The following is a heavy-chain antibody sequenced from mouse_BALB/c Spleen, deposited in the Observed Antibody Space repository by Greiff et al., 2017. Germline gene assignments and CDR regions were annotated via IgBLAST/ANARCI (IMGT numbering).Heavy chain of an antibody. V-gene: IGHV5-17*02. J-gene: IGHJ4*01. CDR2: ISSGSSTI. Sequence: EVHLVESGGGLVQPGGSRKLSCAASGFTFSSFGMHWVRQAPEKGLEWVAYISSGSSTIYYADTVKGRFTISRDNPKNTLFLQMTSLRSEDTAMYYCAREGGYSAMDYWGQGTSVTVSS. CDR3: AREGGYSAMDY. CDR1: GFTFSSFG.